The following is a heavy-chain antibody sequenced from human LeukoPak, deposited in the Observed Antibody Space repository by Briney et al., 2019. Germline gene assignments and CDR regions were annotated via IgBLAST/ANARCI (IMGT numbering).Heavy chain of an antibody. J-gene: IGHJ4*02. CDR3: ARDQRAVAGTDFDY. V-gene: IGHV3-7*01. D-gene: IGHD6-19*01. CDR2: IRQDGSEK. CDR1: GFTFSSYW. Sequence: PGGSLRLSCAASGFTFSSYWMSWVRQAPGKGLEWVANIRQDGSEKYYVDSVKGRFTISRDNAKNSLYLQMNSLRAEDTAVYYCARDQRAVAGTDFDYWGQGTLVTVSS.